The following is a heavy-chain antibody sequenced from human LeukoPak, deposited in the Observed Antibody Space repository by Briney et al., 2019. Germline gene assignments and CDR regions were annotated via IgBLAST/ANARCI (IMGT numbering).Heavy chain of an antibody. D-gene: IGHD6-13*01. CDR1: GFTFSSYG. CDR2: ISYDGSNK. Sequence: GGSLRLSCAASGFTFSSYGMHWVRQARGKGLEWVAVISYDGSNKYYADYVKGRFTISRDNSKNTLYLQVNSLRAEDTAVYYCAKDLTAAAANGNWFVPWGQGTLVTVSS. V-gene: IGHV3-30*18. CDR3: AKDLTAAAANGNWFVP. J-gene: IGHJ5*02.